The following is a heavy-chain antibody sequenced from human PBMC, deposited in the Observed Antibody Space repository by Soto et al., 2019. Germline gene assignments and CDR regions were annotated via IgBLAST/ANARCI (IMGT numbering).Heavy chain of an antibody. J-gene: IGHJ4*02. CDR3: ERRSSSWYFDY. V-gene: IGHV3-23*01. Sequence: EVQLLESGGGLVQPGGSLRLSCAASGFTFSSYAMNWVRQAPGKGLEWVSVISGSDGSTYYADSVKGRFTISRDNSKNTLNLQMNRLRSEDTAVYYCERRSSSWYFDYWGQGTLVTVSS. CDR1: GFTFSSYA. D-gene: IGHD6-13*01. CDR2: ISGSDGST.